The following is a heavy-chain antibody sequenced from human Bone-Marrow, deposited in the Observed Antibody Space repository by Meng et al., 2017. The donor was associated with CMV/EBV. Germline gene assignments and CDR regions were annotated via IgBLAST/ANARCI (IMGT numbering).Heavy chain of an antibody. Sequence: QVQLVQSGAEVKKPGASVKVSAKASGYTFTSYYMHWVRQAPGQGLEWMGIINPSGGSTSYAQKFQGRVTISVDTSKNQFSLKLSSVTAADTAVYYCARGRTAAGATTTTFDYWGQGTLVTVFS. V-gene: IGHV1-46*01. CDR1: GYTFTSYY. J-gene: IGHJ4*02. CDR2: INPSGGST. CDR3: ARGRTAAGATTTTFDY. D-gene: IGHD6-13*01.